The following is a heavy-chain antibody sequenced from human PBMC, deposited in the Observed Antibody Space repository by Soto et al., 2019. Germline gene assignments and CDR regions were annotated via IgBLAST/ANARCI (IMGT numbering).Heavy chain of an antibody. V-gene: IGHV4-39*01. Sequence: SETLSLTCTVSGGSISSSSYYWGWIRQPPGKGLEWIGSIYYSGSTYYNPSLKSRVTISVDTSKNKFSMKLSSVTAADTAFFFCARRLYYDSSGFEGGGMDVWGQGTTVTVSS. CDR3: ARRLYYDSSGFEGGGMDV. J-gene: IGHJ6*02. CDR2: IYYSGST. CDR1: GGSISSSSYY. D-gene: IGHD3-22*01.